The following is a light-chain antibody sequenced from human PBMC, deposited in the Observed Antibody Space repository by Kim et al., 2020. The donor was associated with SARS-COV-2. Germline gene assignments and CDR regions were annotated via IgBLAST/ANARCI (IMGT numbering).Light chain of an antibody. V-gene: IGLV2-8*01. CDR1: SSDVGGYNS. CDR2: EVT. Sequence: LTQPPSASGSPGQSVTISCTGTSSDVGGYNSVSWYQQHPGKAPKLVIYEVTKRPAGVPDRFSGSKSGNTASLTVSGLQSEDEADYYCNSYAGNNLWVFGGGTQLTVL. CDR3: NSYAGNNLWV. J-gene: IGLJ3*02.